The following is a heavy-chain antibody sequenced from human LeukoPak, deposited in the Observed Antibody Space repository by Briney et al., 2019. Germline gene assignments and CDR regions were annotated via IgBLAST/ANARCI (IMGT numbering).Heavy chain of an antibody. CDR1: GFTFSSYW. CDR3: ARGSGYFLDFDY. Sequence: GGSLRLSCAASGFTFSSYWMSWVRQAPGEGLEWVARINQDGTEKAYVDSVRGRFTISRDNSKNTLYLQMNSLRVEDTAVYYCARGSGYFLDFDYWGQGTLVTVSS. D-gene: IGHD3-22*01. CDR2: INQDGTEK. V-gene: IGHV3-7*03. J-gene: IGHJ4*02.